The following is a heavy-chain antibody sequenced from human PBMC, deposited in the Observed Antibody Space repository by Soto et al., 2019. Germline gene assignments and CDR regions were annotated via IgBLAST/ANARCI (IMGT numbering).Heavy chain of an antibody. D-gene: IGHD2-21*02. J-gene: IGHJ4*02. V-gene: IGHV3-23*01. Sequence: GGSLRLSCAASGFTFSSYAMSWVRQAPGKGLEWVSAISGSGGSTYYADSVKGRFTISRDNAKNTLYLQMNSLRAEDTAVYYWAKDDTSYCGGDCYTFDYWGQGTLVTVSS. CDR1: GFTFSSYA. CDR3: AKDDTSYCGGDCYTFDY. CDR2: ISGSGGST.